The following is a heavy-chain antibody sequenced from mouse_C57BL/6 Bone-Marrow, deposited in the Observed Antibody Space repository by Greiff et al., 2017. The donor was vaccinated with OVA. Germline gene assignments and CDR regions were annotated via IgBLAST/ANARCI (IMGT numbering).Heavy chain of an antibody. Sequence: EVKLQESGGGLVKPGGSLKLSCAASGFTFSDYGMHWVRQAPEKGLEWVAYISSGSSTIYYADTVKGRFTISRDNAKNTLFLQMTSLRSEDTAMYCCARGGAYWGQGTLVTVSA. CDR2: ISSGSSTI. V-gene: IGHV5-17*01. CDR3: ARGGAY. CDR1: GFTFSDYG. J-gene: IGHJ3*01.